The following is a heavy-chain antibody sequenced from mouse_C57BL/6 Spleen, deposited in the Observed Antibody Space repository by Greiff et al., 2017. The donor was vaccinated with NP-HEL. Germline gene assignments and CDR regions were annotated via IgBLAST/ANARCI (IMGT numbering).Heavy chain of an antibody. CDR3: ARIEGRITTVVAHYFDY. J-gene: IGHJ2*01. V-gene: IGHV8-8*01. CDR2: IWWDDDK. CDR1: GFSLSTFGMG. Sequence: QVTLKESGPGILQPSQTLSLTCSFSGFSLSTFGMGVGWIRQPSGKGLEWLAHIWWDDDKYYNPALKSRLTNSKDTSKNQVFLKIANVDTADTATYYCARIEGRITTVVAHYFDYWGQGTTLTVSS. D-gene: IGHD1-1*01.